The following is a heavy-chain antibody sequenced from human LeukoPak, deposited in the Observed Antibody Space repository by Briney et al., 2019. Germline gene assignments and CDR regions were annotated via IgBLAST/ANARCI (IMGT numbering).Heavy chain of an antibody. V-gene: IGHV1-18*01. CDR3: ASNPTKYCSGGSCYSGWFDP. CDR2: ISAYNGNT. Sequence: GASVKVSCKASGYTFTSYGISWVRQAPGQGLEWMGWISAYNGNTNYAQKLQGRVTMTTDTSTSTAYMELSSLRSEDTAVYYCASNPTKYCSGGSCYSGWFDPWGQGTLVTVSS. CDR1: GYTFTSYG. J-gene: IGHJ5*02. D-gene: IGHD2-15*01.